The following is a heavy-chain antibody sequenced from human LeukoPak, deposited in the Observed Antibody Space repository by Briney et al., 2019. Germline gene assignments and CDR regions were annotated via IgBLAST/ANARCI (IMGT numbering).Heavy chain of an antibody. J-gene: IGHJ6*02. CDR1: GFIFNNYN. V-gene: IGHV3-21*01. D-gene: IGHD2-15*01. Sequence: GGSLRLSCAASGFIFNNYNMNWVRQAPGKGLEWVSLISSSSSYIYYADSVKGRFTISRDNAKNSLYLQMNSLRAEDTAVYYCARDQGIGYCSGGSCPYGRDVWGQGTTVTVSS. CDR2: ISSSSSYI. CDR3: ARDQGIGYCSGGSCPYGRDV.